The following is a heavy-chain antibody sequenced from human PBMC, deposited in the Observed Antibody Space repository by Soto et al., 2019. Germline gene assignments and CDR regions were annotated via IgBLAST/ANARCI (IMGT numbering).Heavy chain of an antibody. J-gene: IGHJ5*01. V-gene: IGHV4-59*01. D-gene: IGHD3-3*01. CDR3: AKSFFPAPWFDS. CDR2: IYYSGST. CDR1: DGKSGGYG. Sequence: SETKCVTSSVADGKSGGYGGSWIRQKTGKGLEWIGYIYYSGSTNYNPSLKSRVTISVDTSKNQFSLKLSSVTAADTAVYYCAKSFFPAPWFDSWGQGALVTSPQ.